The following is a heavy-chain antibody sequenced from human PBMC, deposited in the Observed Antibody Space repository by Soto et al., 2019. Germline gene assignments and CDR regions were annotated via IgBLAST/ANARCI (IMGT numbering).Heavy chain of an antibody. Sequence: QVQLQESGPGLVKPSQTLSLTCTVSGGSISSGGYYWSWIRQHPGKGLEWIGYIYYSGSTYYNPSLTSRVTIAVHTSETQFSLKLSSVTAADTAVYYCAREGPYSSRSYYYAMDVWGQGTTVTVSS. CDR2: IYYSGST. CDR1: GGSISSGGYY. CDR3: AREGPYSSRSYYYAMDV. D-gene: IGHD6-19*01. J-gene: IGHJ6*02. V-gene: IGHV4-31*03.